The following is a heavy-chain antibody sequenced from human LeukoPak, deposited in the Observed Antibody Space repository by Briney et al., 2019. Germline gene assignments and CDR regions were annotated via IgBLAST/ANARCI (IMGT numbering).Heavy chain of an antibody. J-gene: IGHJ4*02. CDR1: GYTFTGYY. D-gene: IGHD3-22*01. CDR2: INPNSGGT. Sequence: ASVKVSCKASGYTFTGYYMHWVRQAPGQGLEWMGWINPNSGGTNYAQKFQGWVTMTRDTSISTAYMELSRLRSDDTAVYYCAGIHDSSGYPFDYWGQGTLVTVSS. CDR3: AGIHDSSGYPFDY. V-gene: IGHV1-2*04.